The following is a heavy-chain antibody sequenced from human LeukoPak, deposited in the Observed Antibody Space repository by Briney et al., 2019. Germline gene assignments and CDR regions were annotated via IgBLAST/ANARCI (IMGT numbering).Heavy chain of an antibody. CDR3: ARGDHVRIYAESSFDI. V-gene: IGHV1-46*01. CDR1: GYTFTSYY. J-gene: IGHJ3*02. D-gene: IGHD5/OR15-5a*01. CDR2: INPSGGNT. Sequence: ASVTVSCKASGYTFTSYYMHWVRQAPGQGLEWMGIINPSGGNTNYAQKFQGRVIMTRDTSTSTVYMELSSLRSEDTAVYYCARGDHVRIYAESSFDIWGQGTMVTVSS.